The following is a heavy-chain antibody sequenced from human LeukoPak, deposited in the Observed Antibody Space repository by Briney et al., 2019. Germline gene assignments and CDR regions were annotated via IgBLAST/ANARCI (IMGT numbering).Heavy chain of an antibody. V-gene: IGHV3-64*01. Sequence: GGSLSLSCAASGFTFSSYAMHWVRQAPGKGLEYVSAISSNGGSTYYANSVKGRFTISRDNSKYTLYLQMGSLRAEDMAVYYCARETYYYDSSGYYSPLFFDYWGQGTPVTVSS. CDR2: ISSNGGST. J-gene: IGHJ4*02. CDR1: GFTFSSYA. D-gene: IGHD3-22*01. CDR3: ARETYYYDSSGYYSPLFFDY.